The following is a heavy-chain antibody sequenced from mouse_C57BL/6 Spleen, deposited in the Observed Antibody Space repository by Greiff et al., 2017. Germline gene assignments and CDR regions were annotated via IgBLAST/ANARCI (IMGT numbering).Heavy chain of an antibody. CDR2: IYPGDGDT. Sequence: VQLQQSGPELVKPGASVKISCKASGYAFSSSWMNWVKQRPGKGLEWIGRIYPGDGDTNYNGKFKGKATLTADKSSSTAYMQRSSLTSEDSAVYFCARGGQTGTDYWGQGTTLTVSS. CDR1: GYAFSSSW. J-gene: IGHJ2*01. CDR3: ARGGQTGTDY. D-gene: IGHD4-1*01. V-gene: IGHV1-82*01.